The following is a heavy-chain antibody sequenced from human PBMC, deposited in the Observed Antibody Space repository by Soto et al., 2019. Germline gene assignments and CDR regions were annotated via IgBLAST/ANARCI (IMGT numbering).Heavy chain of an antibody. V-gene: IGHV3-23*01. Sequence: GGSLRLSCAASGFTFSSYAMSWVRQAPGTGLEWVSAISGSGGSTYYADSVKGRFTISIDNSKETLYLQMNSLRAEDTVVYYCATPGYCTNGVCFYYDYWGKGPLVTVFS. CDR3: ATPGYCTNGVCFYYDY. CDR1: GFTFSSYA. J-gene: IGHJ4*02. D-gene: IGHD2-8*01. CDR2: ISGSGGST.